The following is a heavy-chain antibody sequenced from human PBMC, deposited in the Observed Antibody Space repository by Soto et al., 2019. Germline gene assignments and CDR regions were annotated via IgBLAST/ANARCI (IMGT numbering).Heavy chain of an antibody. CDR1: GFNFSIYG. CDR3: ARGRWVEEAYNYFDY. D-gene: IGHD1-1*01. Sequence: QVQLVQSGGGVVQPGRSLRLSCEASGFNFSIYGMHWVRQAPGKGLEWVAVIWYDGSNKYYEDSVKGRFTISRDNSNNMLYLQMNSLRTEDTAVCYCARGRWVEEAYNYFDYWGQGTLVTVSS. V-gene: IGHV3-33*01. J-gene: IGHJ4*02. CDR2: IWYDGSNK.